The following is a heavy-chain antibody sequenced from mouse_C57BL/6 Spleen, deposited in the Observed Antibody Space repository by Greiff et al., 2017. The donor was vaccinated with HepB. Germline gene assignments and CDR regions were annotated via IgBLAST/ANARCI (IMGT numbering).Heavy chain of an antibody. D-gene: IGHD2-4*01. CDR2: IYPGSGST. CDR3: ATSIYYDYDGLAY. Sequence: VQLQQSGAELVKPGASVKMSCKASGYTFTSYWITWVKQRPGQGLEWIGDIYPGSGSTNYNEKFKSKATLTVDTSSSTAYMQLSSLTSEDSAVYYCATSIYYDYDGLAYWGQGTLVTVSA. V-gene: IGHV1-55*01. CDR1: GYTFTSYW. J-gene: IGHJ3*01.